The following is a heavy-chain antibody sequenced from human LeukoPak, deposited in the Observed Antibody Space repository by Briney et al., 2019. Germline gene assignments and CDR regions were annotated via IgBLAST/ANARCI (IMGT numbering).Heavy chain of an antibody. D-gene: IGHD4-11*01. Sequence: GGSLRLSCAASGFTFSSYGTHWVRQAPGKGLEWVAFIRYDGSNKYYADSVKGRFTISRDNSKNTLYLQMNSLRAEDTAVYYCAKTESNSNPLDYWGQGTLVTVSS. J-gene: IGHJ4*02. CDR2: IRYDGSNK. CDR3: AKTESNSNPLDY. V-gene: IGHV3-30*02. CDR1: GFTFSSYG.